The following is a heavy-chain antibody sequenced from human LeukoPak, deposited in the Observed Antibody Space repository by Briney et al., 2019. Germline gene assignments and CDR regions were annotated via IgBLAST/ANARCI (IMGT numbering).Heavy chain of an antibody. D-gene: IGHD3-9*01. CDR3: ASGLYYDILTGPAFDI. J-gene: IGHJ3*02. Sequence: SQTLSLTCTVSGGSISSGGYYWSWIRQHPGQGLEWIGYIYYSGSTYYNPSLKSRVTISVDTSKNQFSLKLSSVTAADTAVYYCASGLYYDILTGPAFDIWGQGTMVTVSS. V-gene: IGHV4-31*03. CDR1: GGSISSGGYY. CDR2: IYYSGST.